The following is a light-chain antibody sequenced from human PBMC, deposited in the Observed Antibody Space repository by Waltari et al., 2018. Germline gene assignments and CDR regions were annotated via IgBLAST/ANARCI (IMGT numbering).Light chain of an antibody. V-gene: IGLV3-1*01. CDR3: QAWNSSTYV. CDR2: QDT. CDR1: KAGAKY. Sequence: SYELTRPPSVSVSPGRTTSITCTVVKAGAKYARWFQQKPGQSPALVTYQDTKRPSGIPQRFSGSNSGNTATLTISGTQAMDEADYYCQAWNSSTYVFGTGTKVTVL. J-gene: IGLJ1*01.